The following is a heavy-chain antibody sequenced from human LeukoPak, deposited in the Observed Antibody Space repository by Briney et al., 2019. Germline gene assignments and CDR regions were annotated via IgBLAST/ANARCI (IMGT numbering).Heavy chain of an antibody. CDR1: GFTVSSNY. D-gene: IGHD6-19*01. Sequence: PGGSLRLSCAASGFTVSSNYMSWVRQAPGKGLEWVSSITSTGSDIYYADSVKGRFTISRDNAKNSLYLQVNSLRAEDTAVYYCARGIDSSGWLSWFDPWGQGTLVTVSS. CDR2: ITSTGSDI. V-gene: IGHV3-21*01. CDR3: ARGIDSSGWLSWFDP. J-gene: IGHJ5*02.